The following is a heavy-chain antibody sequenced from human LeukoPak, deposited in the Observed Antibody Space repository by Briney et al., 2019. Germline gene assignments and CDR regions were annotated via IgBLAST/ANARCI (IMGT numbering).Heavy chain of an antibody. CDR3: ARGKYNWNDAGTYYFDY. J-gene: IGHJ4*02. CDR1: GFTFDDYG. V-gene: IGHV3-20*04. Sequence: GGSLRLSCAASGFTFDDYGMSWVRQAPGKGLEWVSGINWNGGSTGYADSVKGRSTISRDNAKNSLYLQMNSLRAEDTALYYCARGKYNWNDAGTYYFDYWGQGTLVTVSS. CDR2: INWNGGST. D-gene: IGHD1-20*01.